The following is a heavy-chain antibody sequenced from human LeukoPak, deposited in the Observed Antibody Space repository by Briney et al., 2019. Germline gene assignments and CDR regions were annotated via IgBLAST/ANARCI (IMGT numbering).Heavy chain of an antibody. CDR2: IYTSGST. V-gene: IGHV4-4*07. D-gene: IGHD3-22*01. J-gene: IGHJ1*01. CDR3: AREYYYDNSGYIYFQH. Sequence: SETLSLTCTVSGGSISSYYWSWIRQPAGKGLEWIGHIYTSGSTNYNPSLKSRVTMSIDTSKNQFSLKLSSMTAADTAVYYCAREYYYDNSGYIYFQHWGQGTLVTVSS. CDR1: GGSISSYY.